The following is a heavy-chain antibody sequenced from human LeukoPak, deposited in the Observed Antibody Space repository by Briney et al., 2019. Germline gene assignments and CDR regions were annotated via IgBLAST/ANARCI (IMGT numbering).Heavy chain of an antibody. CDR2: MRPDGSDI. V-gene: IGHV3-33*01. J-gene: IGHJ4*02. CDR1: GFTFNTYG. Sequence: PGKSLRLSCEASGFTFNTYGMHWVRQAPGKGLEWVAVMRPDGSDIYYADSVKGRFTISRDNSKNTLYLQMNSLRAEDTAVYYCARDQSPKWGSGERYFDYWGQGTLVTVSS. D-gene: IGHD7-27*01. CDR3: ARDQSPKWGSGERYFDY.